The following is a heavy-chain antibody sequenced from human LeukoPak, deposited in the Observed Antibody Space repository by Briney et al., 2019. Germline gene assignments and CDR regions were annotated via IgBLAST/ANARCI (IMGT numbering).Heavy chain of an antibody. J-gene: IGHJ6*03. V-gene: IGHV5-51*01. D-gene: IGHD4-23*01. CDR2: IYPGDSDT. CDR3: ARNLVVTSTDYYYYYMDV. CDR1: GSSFTSYW. Sequence: GESLQISCQGSGSSFTSYWIGWVRQMPGKGLEWMGIIYPGDSDTRYSPSFQGQVTISADKSISTAYLQWSSLKASDTAMYYCARNLVVTSTDYYYYYMDVWGKGTTVTVSS.